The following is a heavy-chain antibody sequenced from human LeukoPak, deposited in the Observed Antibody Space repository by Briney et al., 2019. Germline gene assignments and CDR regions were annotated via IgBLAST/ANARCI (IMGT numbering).Heavy chain of an antibody. J-gene: IGHJ4*02. CDR3: ARDQMATIHFDY. CDR1: GGSFSGYY. V-gene: IGHV4-34*11. CDR2: IYYSGST. Sequence: SETLSLTCAVYGGSFSGYYWSWIRQPPGKGLEWIGSIYYSGSTYYNPSLKSRVTISVDTSKNQFSLKLSSVTAADTAVYYCARDQMATIHFDYWGQGTLVTVSS. D-gene: IGHD5-24*01.